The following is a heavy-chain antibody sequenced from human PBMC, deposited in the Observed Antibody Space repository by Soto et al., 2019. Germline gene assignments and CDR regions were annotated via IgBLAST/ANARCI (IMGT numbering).Heavy chain of an antibody. CDR3: ANRGGIFGVVICLDY. J-gene: IGHJ4*02. V-gene: IGHV3-23*01. D-gene: IGHD3-3*02. CDR2: ISGSGGST. CDR1: GFTFSSYA. Sequence: EVQLLASGGGLVQPGGSLRLSCAASGFTFSSYAMSWVRQAPGKGLAWVSAISGSGGSTYYADSVKGRFTISRDNSKNTLYLQMNSLRAEDTAVYYCANRGGIFGVVICLDYWGQGTLVTVSS.